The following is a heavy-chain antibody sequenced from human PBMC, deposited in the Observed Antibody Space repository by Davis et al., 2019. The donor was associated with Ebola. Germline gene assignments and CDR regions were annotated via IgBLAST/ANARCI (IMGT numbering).Heavy chain of an antibody. J-gene: IGHJ6*04. CDR1: GFTFSNYA. D-gene: IGHD6-19*01. V-gene: IGHV3-23*01. Sequence: PGGSLRLSCAASGFTFSNYAMTWARRAPGKGLEWVSAVTSSGGGTYYADSVKGRFTISRDNSKNTLYLQMNSLRVEDTAVYYCAKGGSGWPSDYSYGMGVWGKGTTVTVSS. CDR2: VTSSGGGT. CDR3: AKGGSGWPSDYSYGMGV.